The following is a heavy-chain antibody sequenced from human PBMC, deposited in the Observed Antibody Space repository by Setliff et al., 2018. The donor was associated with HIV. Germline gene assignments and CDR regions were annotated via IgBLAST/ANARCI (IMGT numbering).Heavy chain of an antibody. D-gene: IGHD6-6*01. CDR1: NYSISSGYY. J-gene: IGHJ6*02. Sequence: TLSLTCAVSNYSISSGYYWGWIRQSPGKGLEWIGSMYHSGSTNYNPSLKSRVTISVDTSKNQFSLKLSSVTAADTAVYYCASRGGSSRGYYYGMDVWGQGTTVTVSS. CDR2: MYHSGST. CDR3: ASRGGSSRGYYYGMDV. V-gene: IGHV4-38-2*01.